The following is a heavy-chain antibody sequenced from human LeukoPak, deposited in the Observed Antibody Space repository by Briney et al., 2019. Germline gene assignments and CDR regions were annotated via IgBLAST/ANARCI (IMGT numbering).Heavy chain of an antibody. J-gene: IGHJ4*02. CDR2: INTAGSVT. V-gene: IGHV3-74*01. Sequence: GGSLRLSCAASGITVSTFWMHWVRQAPGEGLVWVSRINTAGSVTNYADSVEGRFTISRDNAKNMLYLQMNDLRAEDTAVYYCVTDRYSDSAFGDWGQGTLVTVSS. D-gene: IGHD1-26*01. CDR1: GITVSTFW. CDR3: VTDRYSDSAFGD.